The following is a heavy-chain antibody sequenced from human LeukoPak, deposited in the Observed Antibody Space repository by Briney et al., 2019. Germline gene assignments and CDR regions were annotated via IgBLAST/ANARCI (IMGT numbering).Heavy chain of an antibody. V-gene: IGHV1-2*02. CDR3: ASGYRFRN. D-gene: IGHD5-18*01. CDR2: INPNRGGT. J-gene: IGHJ4*02. CDR1: GYTFTDYY. Sequence: ASVKVSCKASGYTFTDYYMHWVRQAPGQGLEWMGWINPNRGGTDYAQKFQGRVTMTRDTYISTAYMELSRLRYDDTAVYYCASGYRFRNWGQGTLVTVSS.